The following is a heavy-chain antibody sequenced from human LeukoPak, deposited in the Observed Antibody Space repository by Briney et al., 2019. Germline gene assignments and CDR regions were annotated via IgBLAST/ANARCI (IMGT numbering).Heavy chain of an antibody. V-gene: IGHV3-30*04. CDR2: ISYDGSYK. CDR3: ARRESSGWYVDY. Sequence: SCKASGYTFSSYAMHWVRQAPGKGLEWVAIISYDGSYKYYADSVKGRFTISRDNSKNTLYLQVNSLRAEDTAVYYCARRESSGWYVDYWGQGTLVTVSS. CDR1: GYTFSSYA. J-gene: IGHJ4*02. D-gene: IGHD6-19*01.